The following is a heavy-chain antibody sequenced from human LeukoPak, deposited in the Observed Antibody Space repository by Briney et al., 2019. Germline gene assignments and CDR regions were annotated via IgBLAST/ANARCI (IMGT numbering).Heavy chain of an antibody. CDR1: GGSISNYY. CDR3: ARAYYYDSSGYYFDY. J-gene: IGHJ4*02. CDR2: IHYSRST. D-gene: IGHD3-22*01. V-gene: IGHV4-59*12. Sequence: SETLSLTCTVSGGSISNYYWSWIRQPPGKGLEWIGHIHYSRSTNYNPSLKSRVTISVDTSKNQFSLKLSSVTAADTAVYYCARAYYYDSSGYYFDYWGQGTLVTVSS.